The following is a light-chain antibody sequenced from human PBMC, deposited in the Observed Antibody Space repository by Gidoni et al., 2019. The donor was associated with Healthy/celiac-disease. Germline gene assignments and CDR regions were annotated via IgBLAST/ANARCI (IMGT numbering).Light chain of an antibody. CDR2: LGS. Sequence: IVLTQSQPSLPVTPGEPASISCRSSQSLLHGTGYNYLDWYLQKPGQSPQLLIYLGSNRASGVPDRFSGSGSGTDFTLKISRVEAEDVGVYYCMQALQTPWTFGQGTKVEIK. CDR1: QSLLHGTGYNY. CDR3: MQALQTPWT. J-gene: IGKJ1*01. V-gene: IGKV2-28*01.